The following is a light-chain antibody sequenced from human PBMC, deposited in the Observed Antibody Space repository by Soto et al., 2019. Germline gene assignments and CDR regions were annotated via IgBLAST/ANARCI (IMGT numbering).Light chain of an antibody. V-gene: IGKV3-15*01. CDR2: GAS. CDR1: QGVSSN. Sequence: EMVLTQSPATLSVSPGERATLSCRASQGVSSNLAWYQQRPGQAPRLLIYGASTRATGIPARFSGSGSGTEFTLTISRLQSEDFAVYYCQKYNNWPPITVGQGTRLEIK. CDR3: QKYNNWPPIT. J-gene: IGKJ5*01.